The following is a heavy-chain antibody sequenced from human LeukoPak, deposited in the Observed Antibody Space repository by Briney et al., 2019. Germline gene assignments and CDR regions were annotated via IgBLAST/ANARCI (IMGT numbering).Heavy chain of an antibody. D-gene: IGHD7-27*01. V-gene: IGHV3-30-3*01. CDR2: ISYDGSNQ. J-gene: IGHJ4*02. CDR3: ASDWGYDY. Sequence: GRSLRLSCAASGFTFSAYAMHWVRQAPGKGLEWEAVISYDGSNQYYADSVKGRFTISRDNSKNTLYLQMNSLRPEDTAVYFCASDWGYDYWGQGTLVTVSS. CDR1: GFTFSAYA.